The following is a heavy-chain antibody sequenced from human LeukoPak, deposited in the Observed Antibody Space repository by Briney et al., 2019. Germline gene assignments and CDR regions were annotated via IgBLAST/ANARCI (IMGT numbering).Heavy chain of an antibody. CDR2: SKSKTEDGTT. V-gene: IGHV3-15*01. D-gene: IGHD6-19*01. J-gene: IGHJ6*02. CDR1: GFTFSNAW. Sequence: PGGSLRLSCAASGFTFSNAWMSWVRQAPGKGLEWVGRSKSKTEDGTTDYAAPVKGRFTISRDDSKNTLYLQMNSLKTEDTAVYYCTSHSSTASYGMDVWGQGTTVTVSS. CDR3: TSHSSTASYGMDV.